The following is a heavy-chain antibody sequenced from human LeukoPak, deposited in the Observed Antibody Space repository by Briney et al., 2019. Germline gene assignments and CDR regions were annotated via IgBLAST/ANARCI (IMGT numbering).Heavy chain of an antibody. Sequence: PGGSLRLSCAASGFTFSSYGMHWVRQAPGKGLEWVAVIWYDGSNKYYADSVKGRFTTSRDNSKNTLYLQMNSLRAEDTAVYYCARSYYDILTGPEYYFDYWGQGTLVTVSS. V-gene: IGHV3-33*01. J-gene: IGHJ4*02. CDR2: IWYDGSNK. CDR3: ARSYYDILTGPEYYFDY. D-gene: IGHD3-9*01. CDR1: GFTFSSYG.